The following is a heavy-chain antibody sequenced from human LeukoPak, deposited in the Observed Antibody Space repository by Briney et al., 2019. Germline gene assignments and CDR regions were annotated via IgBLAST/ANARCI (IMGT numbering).Heavy chain of an antibody. Sequence: SETLSLTCAVSGGSISSSNWWSWVRQPPGKGLEWIGEIYHSGSTNYNPSLKSRVTISVDKSKNQFSLKLSSVTAADTAVYYCARDLGSSSGAYFDYWAREPWSPSPQ. CDR3: ARDLGSSSGAYFDY. V-gene: IGHV4-4*02. CDR1: GGSISSSNW. CDR2: IYHSGST. J-gene: IGHJ4*02. D-gene: IGHD6-6*01.